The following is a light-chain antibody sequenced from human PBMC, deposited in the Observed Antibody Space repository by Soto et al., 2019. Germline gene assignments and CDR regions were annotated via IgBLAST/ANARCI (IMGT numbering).Light chain of an antibody. V-gene: IGKV1-5*03. CDR3: QQYNTYPLT. J-gene: IGKJ4*01. Sequence: DIQMTQSPSTLSASVGDRVTITCRASQSISTWLAWYQQKPGKAPKLLIYKASSLESGVPSRFIGSGSGTEYTLTISSLQPDDLATYYCQQYNTYPLTFGGGTPVEIK. CDR1: QSISTW. CDR2: KAS.